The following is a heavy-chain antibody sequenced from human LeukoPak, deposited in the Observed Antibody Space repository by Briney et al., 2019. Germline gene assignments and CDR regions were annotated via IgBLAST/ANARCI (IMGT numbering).Heavy chain of an antibody. J-gene: IGHJ6*03. CDR2: MNPNSGNT. V-gene: IGHV1-8*01. CDR3: ARARGGGFGELLPNYYYYYYMDV. Sequence: ASVKVSCKASGYTFTTYDINWVRQATGQGLEWMGWMNPNSGNTGYAQKLQGRVTMTTDTSTSTAYMELRSLRSDDTAVYYCARARGGGFGELLPNYYYYYYMDVWGKGTTVTISS. CDR1: GYTFTTYD. D-gene: IGHD3-10*01.